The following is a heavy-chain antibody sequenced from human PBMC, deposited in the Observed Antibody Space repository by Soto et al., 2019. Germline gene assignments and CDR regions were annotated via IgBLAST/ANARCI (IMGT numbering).Heavy chain of an antibody. V-gene: IGHV3-15*07. CDR2: IKSKTDGGTT. CDR3: TTDPNTMVRGATLGWFNP. CDR1: GFTFSNAW. Sequence: GGSLRLSCAASGFTFSNAWMNWVRQAPGKGLEWVGRIKSKTDGGTTDYAAPVKGRFTISRDDSKNTLYLQMNSLKTEDTAVYYCTTDPNTMVRGATLGWFNPWGQGTLVTVSS. J-gene: IGHJ5*02. D-gene: IGHD3-10*01.